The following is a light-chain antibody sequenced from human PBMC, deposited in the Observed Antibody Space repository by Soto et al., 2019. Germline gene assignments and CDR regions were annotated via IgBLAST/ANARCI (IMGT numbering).Light chain of an antibody. V-gene: IGKV1-39*01. CDR1: QSISSY. Sequence: DIQMTQSPSSLSASVGDRVTITCRASQSISSYLNWYQQKPGKAPKLLIYAASSLQRGVPERXXGGGAGTDFTLTISSLQPEDFATYYCQQSYSSPRFTFGPGTKVDIK. CDR2: AAS. J-gene: IGKJ3*01. CDR3: QQSYSSPRFT.